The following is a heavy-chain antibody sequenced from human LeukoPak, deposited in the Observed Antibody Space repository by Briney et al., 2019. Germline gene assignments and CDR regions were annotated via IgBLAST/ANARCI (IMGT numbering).Heavy chain of an antibody. CDR2: IYYSGST. D-gene: IGHD1-26*01. CDR1: GGSISTYY. CDR3: AREAGSTIDY. J-gene: IGHJ4*02. V-gene: IGHV4-59*12. Sequence: SSETLSLTCTVSGGSISTYYWTWIRQPPGKGLEWIGYIYYSGSTNYNPSLKSRVTISVDTSRNQFSLKLSSVTAADTAVYYCAREAGSTIDYWGQGTLVTVSS.